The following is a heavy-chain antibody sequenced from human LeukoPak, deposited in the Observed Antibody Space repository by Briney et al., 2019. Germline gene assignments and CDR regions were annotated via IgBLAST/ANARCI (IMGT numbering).Heavy chain of an antibody. D-gene: IGHD3-3*01. J-gene: IGHJ4*02. Sequence: SETLSLTCTVACGSISNYYWSWIRQPPGKGLEWIGYIYYSGSTNYNPSLKSRVTISVDTSKNQFSLKLSSVTAADTAVYYCARGRAYYDFWSGYLDYWGQGTLVTVSS. CDR2: IYYSGST. CDR1: CGSISNYY. CDR3: ARGRAYYDFWSGYLDY. V-gene: IGHV4-59*08.